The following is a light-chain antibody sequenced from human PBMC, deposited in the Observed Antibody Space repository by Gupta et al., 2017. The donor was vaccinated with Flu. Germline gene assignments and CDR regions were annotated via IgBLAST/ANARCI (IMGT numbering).Light chain of an antibody. CDR3: QQRDRVPLT. Sequence: DIQMTQSPSSLSASVGDRVTISCRASQNIDVFVNWYQQKEGTAPELLVAASSGLNGRVSSRLSDRRSGTDFTLTIDRVQPEDFATYYCQQRDRVPLTFGQGTKVEI. V-gene: IGKV1-39*01. J-gene: IGKJ2*01. CDR1: QNIDVF. CDR2: ASS.